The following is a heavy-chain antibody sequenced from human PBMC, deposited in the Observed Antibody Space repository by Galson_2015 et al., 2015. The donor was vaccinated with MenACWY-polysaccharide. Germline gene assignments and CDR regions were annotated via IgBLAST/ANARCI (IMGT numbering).Heavy chain of an antibody. J-gene: IGHJ6*02. V-gene: IGHV3-11*01. CDR2: ISKSGDSI. CDR3: ARGHYGLDV. CDR1: GFSLGAWY. Sequence: SLRLSCAASGFSLGAWYMSWIRQAPGKGLEWLSYISKSGDSIYYGDSVKGRFAISRDNAKNSVYLQLNSLEVEDTAIYNCARGHYGLDVWGQGTTVTVSS.